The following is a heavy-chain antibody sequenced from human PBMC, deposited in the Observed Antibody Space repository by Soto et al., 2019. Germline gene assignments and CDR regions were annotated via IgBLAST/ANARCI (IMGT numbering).Heavy chain of an antibody. CDR2: IVVGSGNT. V-gene: IGHV1-58*01. CDR1: GFTFTSSA. J-gene: IGHJ6*02. Sequence: GASVKVSCKASGFTFTSSAVQWVRQARGQRLEWIGWIVVGSGNTNYAQKFQERVTITRDMSTSTAYMELSSLRSEDTAVYYCAADYSPNYYYYGMDVWXQGTTVTVSS. D-gene: IGHD2-15*01. CDR3: AADYSPNYYYYGMDV.